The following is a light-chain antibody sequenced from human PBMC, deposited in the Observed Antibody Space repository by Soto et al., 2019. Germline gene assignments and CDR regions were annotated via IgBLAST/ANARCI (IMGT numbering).Light chain of an antibody. Sequence: QSALTQPASVSGSPGQSITISCTGTSSDVGGYNYVSWYQQHPGKAPKLMIYDVSNRPSGVSNRFSGSKSGNTASLTISGLQAEDEADYYGSSYTSCSTLLYVFGTGTKLTVL. J-gene: IGLJ1*01. CDR3: SSYTSCSTLLYV. V-gene: IGLV2-14*01. CDR1: SSDVGGYNY. CDR2: DVS.